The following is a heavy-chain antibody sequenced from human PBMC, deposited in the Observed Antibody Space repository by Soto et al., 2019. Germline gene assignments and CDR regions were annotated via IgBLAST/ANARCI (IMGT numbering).Heavy chain of an antibody. D-gene: IGHD3-3*01. Sequence: GGSLRLSCGASGFTFSVYAMTWVRQAPGKGLEWVSAISGNGGSTYYADSVKGRFTISRDNSKSTLHLQMNSLRVEDTAVYYCARGQTLYYDFWSGYYKGASYYGMDVWGQGTTVTVSS. CDR2: ISGNGGST. CDR1: GFTFSVYA. J-gene: IGHJ6*02. CDR3: ARGQTLYYDFWSGYYKGASYYGMDV. V-gene: IGHV3-23*01.